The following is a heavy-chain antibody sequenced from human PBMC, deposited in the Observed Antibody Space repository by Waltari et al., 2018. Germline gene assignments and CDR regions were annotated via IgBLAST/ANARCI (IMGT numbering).Heavy chain of an antibody. J-gene: IGHJ4*02. CDR2: IYYSGGT. V-gene: IGHV4-39*07. CDR3: ARLTSGSYQG. Sequence: QLQLQESGPGLVKPSETLSLTCTVSGGSISSSSYYWGWIRQPPGKGLEWIGSIYYSGGTDYSPSLKSRVTISVDTSKNQFSLKLSSVTAADTAVYYCARLTSGSYQGWGQGTLVTVSS. CDR1: GGSISSSSYY. D-gene: IGHD1-26*01.